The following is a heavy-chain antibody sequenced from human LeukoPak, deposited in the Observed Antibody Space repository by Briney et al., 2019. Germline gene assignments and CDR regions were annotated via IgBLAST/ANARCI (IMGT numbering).Heavy chain of an antibody. V-gene: IGHV7-4-1*02. CDR2: INTNTGNP. Sequence: GASVKVSCKASGYTFTSYAMNWVRQAPGQGLEWMGWINTNTGNPTYAQGFTGRFVFSLDTSVSTAYLQISSLKAEDTAVYYCAREPSNYYDSSGYYSNWFDPWGQGTLVTVSS. CDR3: AREPSNYYDSSGYYSNWFDP. CDR1: GYTFTSYA. J-gene: IGHJ5*02. D-gene: IGHD3-22*01.